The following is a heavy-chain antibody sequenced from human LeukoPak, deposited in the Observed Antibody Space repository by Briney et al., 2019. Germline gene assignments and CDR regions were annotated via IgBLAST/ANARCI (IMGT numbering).Heavy chain of an antibody. Sequence: PGGSLRLSCAASGFTFSNYDMHWFRQAAGKSLQWVSAIGTGGDTYYPGSVKGRFTISRENAKNSLYLQMNRLSAGETAVYYCVREGVRTIYDAFDIWGQGTKVTVSS. CDR1: GFTFSNYD. CDR3: VREGVRTIYDAFDI. J-gene: IGHJ3*02. CDR2: IGTGGDT. D-gene: IGHD4/OR15-4a*01. V-gene: IGHV3-13*01.